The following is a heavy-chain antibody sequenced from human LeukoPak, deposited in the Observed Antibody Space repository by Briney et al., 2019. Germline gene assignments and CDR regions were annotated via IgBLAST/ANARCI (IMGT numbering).Heavy chain of an antibody. CDR2: ISFDGSKI. V-gene: IGHV3-30*18. CDR3: VKRGGGDHGLDV. J-gene: IGHJ6*02. CDR1: GFTFTRYA. D-gene: IGHD2-21*02. Sequence: GRSLRLSCAASGFTFTRYAIHWVRQPPGEGPECVAVISFDGSKIYYADSVKGRFTISRDDSKNTAYLRMNSLRLEDTAMYYCVKRGGGDHGLDVWGQGTTVTVSS.